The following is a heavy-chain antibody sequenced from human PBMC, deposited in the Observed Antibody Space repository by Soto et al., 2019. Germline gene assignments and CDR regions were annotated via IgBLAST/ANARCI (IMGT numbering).Heavy chain of an antibody. CDR3: AIVIVRTSYYDSSGYYFNY. D-gene: IGHD3-22*01. Sequence: GGSLRLSCAASGFTVSSIYMSWVRQAPGKGLEWVSVIYSGGSTYYADSVKGRFTISRDNSKNTLYLQMNSLRAEDTAVYYCAIVIVRTSYYDSSGYYFNYWGKGTLVTVSS. CDR1: GFTVSSIY. CDR2: IYSGGST. V-gene: IGHV3-66*01. J-gene: IGHJ4*02.